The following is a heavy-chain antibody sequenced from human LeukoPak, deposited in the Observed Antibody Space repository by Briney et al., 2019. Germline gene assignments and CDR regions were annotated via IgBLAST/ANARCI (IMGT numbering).Heavy chain of an antibody. D-gene: IGHD5-24*01. CDR1: GGTFSSYA. J-gene: IGHJ6*02. Sequence: ASVKVSCEASGGTFSSYAISWVRQAPGQGLEWMGGIIPIFGTANYAQKFQGRVTITADESTSTAYMELSSLRSEDTAVYYCARWLQLRGHHGMDVWGQGTTVTVSS. V-gene: IGHV1-69*13. CDR2: IIPIFGTA. CDR3: ARWLQLRGHHGMDV.